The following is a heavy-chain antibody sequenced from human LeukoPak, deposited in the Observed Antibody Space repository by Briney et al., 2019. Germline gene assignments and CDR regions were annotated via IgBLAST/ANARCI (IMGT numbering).Heavy chain of an antibody. Sequence: ASVKVSCKAFGYTFTSNYMHWVRQAPGQGPEWMGVISPSGGSTTYAQKFQGRVTMTRDMSTSTVYMELSSLRSEDTAVYYCARGYSSGWYRVGAFDIWGQGTMVTVSS. CDR3: ARGYSSGWYRVGAFDI. D-gene: IGHD6-19*01. J-gene: IGHJ3*02. V-gene: IGHV1-46*01. CDR1: GYTFTSNY. CDR2: ISPSGGST.